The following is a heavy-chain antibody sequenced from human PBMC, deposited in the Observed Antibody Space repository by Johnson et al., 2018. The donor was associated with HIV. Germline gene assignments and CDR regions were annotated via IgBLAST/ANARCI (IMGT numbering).Heavy chain of an antibody. CDR2: IYSGGST. CDR3: AGDRPLAAAGHDAFDI. CDR1: GFTVNSNY. J-gene: IGHJ3*02. D-gene: IGHD6-13*01. Sequence: VQLVESGGGLVQPGGSLRLSCTASGFTVNSNYMSWVRQAPGKGLEWVSVIYSGGSTYYADSVKGRFTISRDNSKNTLYLQMNSLRAEDTAVDYCAGDRPLAAAGHDAFDIWGQGTMVTVSS. V-gene: IGHV3-66*02.